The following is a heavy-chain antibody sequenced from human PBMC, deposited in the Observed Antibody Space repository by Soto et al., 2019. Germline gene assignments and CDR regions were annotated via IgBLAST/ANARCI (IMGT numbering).Heavy chain of an antibody. J-gene: IGHJ4*02. CDR3: ASAVVVTAMPFGY. CDR1: GGSVSSGSYY. V-gene: IGHV4-61*01. CDR2: IYYSGST. Sequence: QVQLQESGPGLVKPSETLSLTCTVSGGSVSSGSYYWSWIRQPPGKGLEWIGYIYYSGSTNYNPAINSRVXXSXDXXKNQFSLTLSSVTAADTAVYYCASAVVVTAMPFGYWGQGTLVTVSS. D-gene: IGHD2-21*02.